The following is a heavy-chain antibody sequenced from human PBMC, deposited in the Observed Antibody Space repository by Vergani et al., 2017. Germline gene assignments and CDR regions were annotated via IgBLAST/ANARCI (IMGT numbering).Heavy chain of an antibody. J-gene: IGHJ6*03. Sequence: QVQLQQWGGGLLKPSETLSLTCVVNGGSFTSYHWTWIRQSPGEGLEWVGDIDHTGRPDYNPSLKSRRTMSVDKSRNQFSLTLNSVTATDTAIYFCARVKTETNGHLYYYYYMDVWGQGTAVTVS. D-gene: IGHD2-8*01. CDR2: IDHTGRP. CDR3: ARVKTETNGHLYYYYYMDV. V-gene: IGHV4-34*01. CDR1: GGSFTSYH.